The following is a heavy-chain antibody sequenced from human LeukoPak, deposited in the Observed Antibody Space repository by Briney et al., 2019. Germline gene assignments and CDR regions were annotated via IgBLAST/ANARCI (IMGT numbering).Heavy chain of an antibody. V-gene: IGHV3-33*01. CDR2: IRSDGSSE. D-gene: IGHD2-15*01. CDR1: GFTFSTYG. J-gene: IGHJ4*02. CDR3: ARYCSGGTCYVVLI. Sequence: GGSLRLSCVASGFTFSTYGTHWVRQAPGKGLEWVAVIRSDGSSEYYADSVKGRFIISRDNSKNTLYLQMNSLRAEDTAMYYCARYCSGGTCYVVLIWGQGTLVTVSS.